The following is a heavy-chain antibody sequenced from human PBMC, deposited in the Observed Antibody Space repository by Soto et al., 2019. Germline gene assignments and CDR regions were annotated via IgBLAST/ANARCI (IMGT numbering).Heavy chain of an antibody. J-gene: IGHJ3*02. CDR2: ISGSGSST. CDR1: GFTFSSYT. Sequence: GGSLRLSCAASGFTFSSYTMSWVRQAPGKGLEWVSTISGSGSSTYSADSVKGRFTISRDNSKNTLYLQMNSLRVEDTAVYYCARDNVYSTPTSFDIWGQGTMVTVSS. D-gene: IGHD6-13*01. CDR3: ARDNVYSTPTSFDI. V-gene: IGHV3-23*01.